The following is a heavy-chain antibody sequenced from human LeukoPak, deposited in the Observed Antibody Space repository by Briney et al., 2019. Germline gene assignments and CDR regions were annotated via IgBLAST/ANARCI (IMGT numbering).Heavy chain of an antibody. CDR1: GFTFSSYV. D-gene: IGHD3-3*01. Sequence: PGGPLRLSCAASGFTFSSYVMSWVRQAPGKGLEWISAISGSGGSTYYADSMKGRFTISRDNSKNTLYLQMNSLRAEDTAVYYCAKGYYDFWSGYSPFDYWGQGTLVTVSS. V-gene: IGHV3-23*01. J-gene: IGHJ4*02. CDR2: ISGSGGST. CDR3: AKGYYDFWSGYSPFDY.